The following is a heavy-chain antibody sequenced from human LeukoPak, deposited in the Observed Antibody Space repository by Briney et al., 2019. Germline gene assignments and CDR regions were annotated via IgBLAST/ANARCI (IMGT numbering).Heavy chain of an antibody. CDR2: IGTVGDT. D-gene: IGHD3-10*01. CDR3: ARAYAGTGEWYYYYYYGMDV. V-gene: IGHV3-13*01. J-gene: IGHJ6*02. Sequence: GGSLRLSCAASGFTFSSYDMHWVRQATGKGLEWVSAIGTVGDTYYPGSVKGRFTISRENAKNSLYLQMNSLRAGDTAVYYCARAYAGTGEWYYYYYYGMDVWGQGTTVTVSS. CDR1: GFTFSSYD.